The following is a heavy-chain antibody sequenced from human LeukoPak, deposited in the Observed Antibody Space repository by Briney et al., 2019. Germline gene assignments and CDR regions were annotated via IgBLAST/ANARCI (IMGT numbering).Heavy chain of an antibody. Sequence: SETLSRTCTVSGGSISSYYWSWIRQPPGKGLEWIGYIYYSGSTNYNPSLKSRVTISVDTSKNQFSLKLSSVTAADTAVYYCARTYYDSSGLVYWGQGTLVTVSS. J-gene: IGHJ4*02. D-gene: IGHD3-22*01. CDR2: IYYSGST. V-gene: IGHV4-59*01. CDR3: ARTYYDSSGLVY. CDR1: GGSISSYY.